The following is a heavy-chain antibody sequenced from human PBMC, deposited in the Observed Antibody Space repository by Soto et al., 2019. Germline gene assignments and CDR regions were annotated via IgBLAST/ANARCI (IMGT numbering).Heavy chain of an antibody. CDR2: IKSKADGGTV. CDR1: GFTLSNAW. V-gene: IGHV3-15*07. Sequence: EVQLVESGGGLVKPGGSLRLSCAASGFTLSNAWMHWVRQTPGKGLEWVGRIKSKADGGTVDYAAPVKGRFTISRDDSQNTLFLQMNSLKTEDTAVYYCCTDQGDSSSWYHFDYWGQGTSVTVSS. D-gene: IGHD6-13*01. CDR3: CTDQGDSSSWYHFDY. J-gene: IGHJ4*02.